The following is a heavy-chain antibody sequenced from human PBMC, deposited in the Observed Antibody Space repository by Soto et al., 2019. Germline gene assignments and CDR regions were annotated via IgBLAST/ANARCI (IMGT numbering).Heavy chain of an antibody. J-gene: IGHJ4*02. Sequence: ASVKVSCKASGYTFTSYGVSWVRRAPGQGLEWMGWISGFNGKTLYAQKVRDRVIMTLDTSTSTAYMELRSLKSDDTAVYYCARSPQHYYDSSGTTDYWGQGTLVTV. CDR2: ISGFNGKT. V-gene: IGHV1-18*01. D-gene: IGHD3-22*01. CDR1: GYTFTSYG. CDR3: ARSPQHYYDSSGTTDY.